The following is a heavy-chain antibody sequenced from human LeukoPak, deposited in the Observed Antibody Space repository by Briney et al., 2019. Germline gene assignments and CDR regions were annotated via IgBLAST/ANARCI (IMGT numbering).Heavy chain of an antibody. CDR2: INPIFGTA. D-gene: IGHD3-3*01. V-gene: IGHV1-69*05. CDR1: RYIFTGYF. Sequence: GASVKVSCKASRYIFTGYFIHWVRQVPGQGLEWMGWINPIFGTANYAQKFQGRVTITTDESTSTAYMELSSLRSEDTAVYYCARGSKSVDDFWSGLNPPDAFDIWGQGTMVTVSS. J-gene: IGHJ3*02. CDR3: ARGSKSVDDFWSGLNPPDAFDI.